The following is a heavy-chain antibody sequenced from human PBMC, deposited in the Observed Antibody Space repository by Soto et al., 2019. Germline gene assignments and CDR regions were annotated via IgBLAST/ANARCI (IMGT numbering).Heavy chain of an antibody. CDR3: TTAPSLATINYFDY. CDR1: NFGFNNAW. V-gene: IGHV3-15*07. Sequence: EVQLVESGGGLVEPGGPLRLSCVVSNFGFNNAWMNWVRQAPGKGVEWVGRIKSTTGGETTDYGALVKGRFIIARDDSKSTLYLQMNSLKSEDTAVYYCTTAPSLATINYFDYWGQEPRVTVSA. D-gene: IGHD5-12*01. J-gene: IGHJ4*02. CDR2: IKSTTGGETT.